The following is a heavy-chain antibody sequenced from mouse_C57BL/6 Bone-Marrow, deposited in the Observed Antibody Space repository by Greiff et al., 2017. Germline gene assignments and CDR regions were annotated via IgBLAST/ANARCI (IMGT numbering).Heavy chain of an antibody. CDR1: GYTFTDYY. J-gene: IGHJ2*01. CDR3: ARKSRYYGSDDFDY. D-gene: IGHD1-1*01. Sequence: VQLQQSGPELVKPGASVKISCTASGYTFTDYYINWVQQRPGQGLEWIGWIYPGRGNTKYSEKFKGMATLTVDTSSSTAYMQLSSLTSEDSAVYYCARKSRYYGSDDFDYWGQGTTLTVSS. V-gene: IGHV1-84*01. CDR2: IYPGRGNT.